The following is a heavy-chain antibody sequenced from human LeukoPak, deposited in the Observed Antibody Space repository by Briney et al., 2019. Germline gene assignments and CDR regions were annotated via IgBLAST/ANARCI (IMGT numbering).Heavy chain of an antibody. D-gene: IGHD5-18*01. V-gene: IGHV3-23*01. CDR3: AKIPHELRFYFDY. CDR1: GFTFSSYA. CDR2: ISGSGGST. Sequence: GGSLRLSCAASGFTFSSYAMSWVRQAPGKGLEWVSAISGSGGSTYYADSVKGRFTISRDNSKNTLYLQMNSLRAEDTAVYYCAKIPHELRFYFDYWGQEALVTVSS. J-gene: IGHJ4*02.